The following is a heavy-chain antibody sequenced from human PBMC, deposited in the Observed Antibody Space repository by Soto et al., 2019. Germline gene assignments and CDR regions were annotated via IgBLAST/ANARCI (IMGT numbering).Heavy chain of an antibody. J-gene: IGHJ4*02. CDR3: ARSMSDSSRHPWGFDF. CDR1: GGSFSAYH. D-gene: IGHD6-19*01. Sequence: KPSETLSLTCAVYGGSFSAYHWNWIRQPPGKGLEWIGEIDYTGSTNYKPSLRGRVTMSVDTSRNQFSLRLKSVTAADRAVYYCARSMSDSSRHPWGFDFWGQGTVVTVSS. V-gene: IGHV4-34*01. CDR2: IDYTGST.